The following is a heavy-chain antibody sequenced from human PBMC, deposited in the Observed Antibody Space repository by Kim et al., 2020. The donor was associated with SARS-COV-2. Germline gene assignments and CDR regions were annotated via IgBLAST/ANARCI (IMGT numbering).Heavy chain of an antibody. CDR3: ARGGYCSSWSLGEAFDF. D-gene: IGHD6-13*01. CDR2: ISDDANNK. CDR1: GFTFSDFA. J-gene: IGHJ3*01. V-gene: IGHV3-30*04. Sequence: GGSLRLSCAASGFTFSDFAFHWVRQAPGKGLEWVSFISDDANNKYDAESVKGRFTISRDNSKNTLYLQMNSLRAEDTAVYYCARGGYCSSWSLGEAFDFWGQGTMVTVSS.